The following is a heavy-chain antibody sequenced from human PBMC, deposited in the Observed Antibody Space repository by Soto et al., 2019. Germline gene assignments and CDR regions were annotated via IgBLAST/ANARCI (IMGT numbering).Heavy chain of an antibody. Sequence: SETLSLTCTVSSDSISSYYWSWVRQPPGKRLEWIGYISYSGSTDYNPSLKSRVTISGDTSKNQFSLKVSSVTAADTAVYYCARGTSWQLPFDYWGQGTLVTSPQ. CDR3: ARGTSWQLPFDY. J-gene: IGHJ4*02. D-gene: IGHD6-13*01. V-gene: IGHV4-59*01. CDR1: SDSISSYY. CDR2: ISYSGST.